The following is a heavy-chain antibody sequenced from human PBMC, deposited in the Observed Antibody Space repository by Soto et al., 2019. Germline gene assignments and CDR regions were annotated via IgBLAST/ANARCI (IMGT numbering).Heavy chain of an antibody. CDR2: ISYDGSNK. Sequence: QVQLVESGGGVVQPGRSLRLSCAASGFTFRIYAMHWVRQAPGKGLECVAVISYDGSNKFYRDSVKGRFTISGDNSKYTLYLQINTLRYEDTAVYYCAGGDREEIAVVIGARPGEYGVDVWGQGTTVTVSS. J-gene: IGHJ6*02. CDR3: AGGDREEIAVVIGARPGEYGVDV. V-gene: IGHV3-30-3*01. CDR1: GFTFRIYA. D-gene: IGHD2-21*01.